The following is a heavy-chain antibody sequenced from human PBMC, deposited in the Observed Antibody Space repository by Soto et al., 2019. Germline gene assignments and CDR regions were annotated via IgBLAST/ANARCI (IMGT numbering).Heavy chain of an antibody. D-gene: IGHD6-6*01. J-gene: IGHJ5*02. V-gene: IGHV4-30-4*01. CDR2: FYYSGST. CDR1: GGSISSGDYY. CDR3: ARERPDGARLDP. Sequence: QVQLQESGPGLVKPSQTLSLTCTVSGGSISSGDYYWSWIRQPPGKGLEWIGYFYYSGSTYYNPSLKSRVTISVDTSKNQFSLKLSSVTAADTDVYYCARERPDGARLDPWGQGTLVTVSS.